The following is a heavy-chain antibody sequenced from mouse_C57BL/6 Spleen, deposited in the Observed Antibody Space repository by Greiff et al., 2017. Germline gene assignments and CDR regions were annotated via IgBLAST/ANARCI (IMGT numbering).Heavy chain of an antibody. CDR2: IDPETGGT. D-gene: IGHD1-1*01. V-gene: IGHV1-15*01. CDR1: GYTFTDYE. J-gene: IGHJ2*01. Sequence: QVQLQQSGAELVRPGASVTLSCKASGYTFTDYEMHWVKQTPVHGLEWIGAIDPETGGTAYNQKFKGKAILTADKSSSTAYMELRSLTSEDSAGYYCTSLYGSPSYYFDYWGQGTTLTVSS. CDR3: TSLYGSPSYYFDY.